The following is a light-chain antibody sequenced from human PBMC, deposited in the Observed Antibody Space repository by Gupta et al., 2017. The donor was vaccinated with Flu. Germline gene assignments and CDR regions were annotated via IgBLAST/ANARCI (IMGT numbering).Light chain of an antibody. CDR3: QVWDHTSENPWV. Sequence: TARRTCGGAKITTKRVDWYQQKPGQAPVLVIYDNSDRPSGSPDRISCATYADWATLTISRVEAGDEADYFCQVWDHTSENPWVFGGGTKLTVL. CDR1: KITTKR. V-gene: IGLV3-21*02. J-gene: IGLJ3*02. CDR2: DNS.